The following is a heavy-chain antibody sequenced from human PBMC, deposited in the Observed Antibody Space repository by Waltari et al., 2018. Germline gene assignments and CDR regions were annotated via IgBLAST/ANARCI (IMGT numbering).Heavy chain of an antibody. J-gene: IGHJ5*02. Sequence: QVQLVESGGGAAQPGRSLRLSCAASGFTFSSYAMHWVRQAPGKGLEWVAVISNDGSNKYYADSVKGRFTISRDNSKNTLYLQMNSLRAEDTAVYYCARGMTTGAPWGQGTLVTVSS. CDR1: GFTFSSYA. CDR3: ARGMTTGAP. V-gene: IGHV3-30-3*01. CDR2: ISNDGSNK. D-gene: IGHD4-17*01.